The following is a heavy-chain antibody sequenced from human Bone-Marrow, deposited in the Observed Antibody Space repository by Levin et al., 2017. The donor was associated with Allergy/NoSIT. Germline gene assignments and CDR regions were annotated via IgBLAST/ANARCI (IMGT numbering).Heavy chain of an antibody. CDR3: AKGKGPGTVDWFDP. J-gene: IGHJ5*02. D-gene: IGHD4-11*01. CDR1: GFTFSNYA. CDR2: IIGSGAAT. V-gene: IGHV3-23*01. Sequence: GESLKISCTASGFTFSNYAMTWVRQAPGKGPQWVSSIIGSGAATFYSDSVQGRFTVSRDNSKNMMYLQISSLRADDTAIYYCAKGKGPGTVDWFDPWGQGTLVTVSS.